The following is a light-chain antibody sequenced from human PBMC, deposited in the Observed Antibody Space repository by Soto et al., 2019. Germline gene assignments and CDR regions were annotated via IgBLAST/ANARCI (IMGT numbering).Light chain of an antibody. V-gene: IGLV2-14*03. CDR2: AVT. CDR1: SSDVGGYDY. Sequence: QSVLTQPASVSGSPGQSITISCTGTSSDVGGYDYVCWYQQHPGKAPKLIIYAVTNRPSGVSNRFSGSKSGNTASLSISGLQAEDEADYYCSSYTSSGTVLFGGGTKLTFL. CDR3: SSYTSSGTVL. J-gene: IGLJ2*01.